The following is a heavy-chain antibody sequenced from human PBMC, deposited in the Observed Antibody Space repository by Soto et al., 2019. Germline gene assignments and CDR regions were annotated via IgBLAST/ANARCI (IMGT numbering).Heavy chain of an antibody. J-gene: IGHJ6*03. V-gene: IGHV4-39*01. CDR2: IYYSGST. Sequence: PSETLSLTCTVSGGSISSSSYYWGWIRQPPGKGLEWIGSIYYSGSTYYNPSLKSRVTISVDTSKNQFSLKLSSVTAADTAVYYCARQFNGYYYYYMDVWGKGTTVTVSS. CDR1: GGSISSSSYY. CDR3: ARQFNGYYYYYMDV.